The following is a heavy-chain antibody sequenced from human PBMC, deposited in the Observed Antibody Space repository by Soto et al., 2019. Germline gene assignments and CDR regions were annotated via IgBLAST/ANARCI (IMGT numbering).Heavy chain of an antibody. CDR3: ARGGDDYDYGVDV. J-gene: IGHJ6*02. D-gene: IGHD3-16*01. Sequence: TSETLSLTCDVYGGSFNGYHWSWIRQPPGKGLEWIGEISHSGSTDYNPSLKSRVTISVDTSKNQFSLRVTSVTAADTAVYYCARGGDDYDYGVDVWGQGTTVTVYS. V-gene: IGHV4-34*01. CDR2: ISHSGST. CDR1: GGSFNGYH.